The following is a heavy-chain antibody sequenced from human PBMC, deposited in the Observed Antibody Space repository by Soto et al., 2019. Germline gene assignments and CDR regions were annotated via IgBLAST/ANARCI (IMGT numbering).Heavy chain of an antibody. Sequence: VGSLRLSCAASGFTFSSYSMNWVRQAPGKGLEWVSSISSSSRYIYYADSVKGRFTISRDNAKNSLYLQMNSLRAEDTAVYYCARDRGYYYDSSGYKASWFDPWGQGTLVTVSS. V-gene: IGHV3-21*01. CDR2: ISSSSRYI. D-gene: IGHD3-22*01. CDR1: GFTFSSYS. J-gene: IGHJ5*02. CDR3: ARDRGYYYDSSGYKASWFDP.